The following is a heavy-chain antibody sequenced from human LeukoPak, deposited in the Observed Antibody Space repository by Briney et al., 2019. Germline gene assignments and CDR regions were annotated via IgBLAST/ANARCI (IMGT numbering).Heavy chain of an antibody. Sequence: GGSLRLSCAASGFTFSSYGMHWVRQAPGKGLEWVAFIRYDGSNKYYADSVKGRLTISRDNSKNTLYLQMNSLRAEDTAVYYCAKGPYGDYADAFDYWGQGTLVTVSS. V-gene: IGHV3-30*02. CDR3: AKGPYGDYADAFDY. J-gene: IGHJ4*02. CDR1: GFTFSSYG. CDR2: IRYDGSNK. D-gene: IGHD4-17*01.